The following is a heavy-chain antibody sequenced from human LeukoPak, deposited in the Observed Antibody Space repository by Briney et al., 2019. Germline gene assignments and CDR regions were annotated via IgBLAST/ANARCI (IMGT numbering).Heavy chain of an antibody. CDR3: ARASATYYYDSSGYYYGNYFDY. D-gene: IGHD3-22*01. J-gene: IGHJ4*02. CDR1: GFTFSSYN. CDR2: ISSSSSYI. V-gene: IGHV3-21*01. Sequence: GGSLRLSCAASGFTFSSYNMNWVRQAPGKGLEWVSSISSSSSYIFYADSVKGRFTISRDNAKNSLYLQMNSLRAEDTAVYYCARASATYYYDSSGYYYGNYFDYWGQGTLVTVSS.